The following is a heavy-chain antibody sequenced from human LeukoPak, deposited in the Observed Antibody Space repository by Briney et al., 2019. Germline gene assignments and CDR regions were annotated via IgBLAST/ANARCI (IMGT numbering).Heavy chain of an antibody. J-gene: IGHJ4*02. D-gene: IGHD3-10*01. Sequence: GGSLRLSCAASGFTFSSYTMNWVRQAPGKGLEWGSGIGGSGASTYYAGSVKGRFTISRDNSENTLYLQMNTLRVEDTAVYYCAKGAYYYGSGSYFDLWGQGTLVTVSS. CDR2: IGGSGAST. V-gene: IGHV3-23*01. CDR3: AKGAYYYGSGSYFDL. CDR1: GFTFSSYT.